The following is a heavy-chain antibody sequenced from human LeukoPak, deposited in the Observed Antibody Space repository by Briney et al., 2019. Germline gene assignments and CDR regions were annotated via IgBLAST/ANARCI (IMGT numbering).Heavy chain of an antibody. V-gene: IGHV1-8*03. CDR3: ARGLRGYYIDV. CDR1: GYTFTSYD. D-gene: IGHD3-22*01. CDR2: MNPNSGNT. J-gene: IGHJ6*03. Sequence: ASVKVSCKASGYTFTSYDINWVREATGKGLEWMGWMNPNSGNTGYAQKFQGRDTITRNTSISTAYMELSSLRSEDTAVSYCARGLRGYYIDVWGKGTSVTVSS.